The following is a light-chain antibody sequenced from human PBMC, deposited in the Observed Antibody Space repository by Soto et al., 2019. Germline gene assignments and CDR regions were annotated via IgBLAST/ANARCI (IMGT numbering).Light chain of an antibody. V-gene: IGLV2-14*01. CDR3: NSYTSTSARV. J-gene: IGLJ3*02. Sequence: QSALTQPAPVSGSPGQSITISCTGTSSDVGGYDFVSWYQQHPGKAPKLIIYEVSNRPSGVSHRFSGSKSGNTASLTISGLQAEDEADYYCNSYTSTSARVFGGGTKVTVL. CDR2: EVS. CDR1: SSDVGGYDF.